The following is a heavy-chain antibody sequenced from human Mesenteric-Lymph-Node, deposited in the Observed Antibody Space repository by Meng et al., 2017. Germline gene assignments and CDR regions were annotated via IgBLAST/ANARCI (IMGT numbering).Heavy chain of an antibody. V-gene: IGHV3-7*04. J-gene: IGHJ4*02. CDR1: GFTFSSYW. D-gene: IGHD5-18*01. CDR3: ARGLGISGYSHPDY. Sequence: GESLKISCAASGFTFSSYWMSWVRQAPGKGLEWVANIKQDGSEKYYVDSVKGRFTISRDNAKDSLYLQMNSLRAEDTAVYYCARGLGISGYSHPDYWGQGNRVNVAS. CDR2: IKQDGSEK.